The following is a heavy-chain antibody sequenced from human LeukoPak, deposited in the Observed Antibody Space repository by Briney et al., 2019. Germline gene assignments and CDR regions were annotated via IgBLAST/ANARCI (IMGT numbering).Heavy chain of an antibody. CDR1: GFTFSSFA. CDR3: ARDGIDY. Sequence: GGSLRLSCAASGFTFSSFATSWVRQAPGKGLEWVANIKQEGSEKYYVDSVKGRFTISRDNAKNSLYLQMNSLRAEDTAVYYCARDGIDYWGQGTLVTVSS. V-gene: IGHV3-7*05. J-gene: IGHJ4*02. CDR2: IKQEGSEK.